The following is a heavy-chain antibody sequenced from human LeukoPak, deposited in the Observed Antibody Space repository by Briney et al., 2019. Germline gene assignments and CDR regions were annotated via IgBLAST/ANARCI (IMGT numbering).Heavy chain of an antibody. Sequence: GGSLRLSCAASGFTFSSYAMSWVRQAPGKGLEWVSAISGSGGSTYYADSVKGRFTISRDNAKNSLYLQMNSLRAEDTAVYYCARRRRDGYNPHDYWGQGTLVTVSS. CDR1: GFTFSSYA. CDR2: ISGSGGST. D-gene: IGHD5-24*01. CDR3: ARRRRDGYNPHDY. J-gene: IGHJ4*02. V-gene: IGHV3-23*01.